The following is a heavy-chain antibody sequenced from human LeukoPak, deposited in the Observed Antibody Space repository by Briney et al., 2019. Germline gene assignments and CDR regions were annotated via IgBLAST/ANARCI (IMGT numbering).Heavy chain of an antibody. Sequence: GGSLRLSCAASGFTFSSYSMNWVRQAPGKGLEWVSSISGTSTYIYYADSVKGRFTIFRDNPKNSLYLQMNSLRAEDTAVYYCAREYSSGYYHFEYWGQGTLVTVSS. CDR2: ISGTSTYI. J-gene: IGHJ4*02. CDR1: GFTFSSYS. V-gene: IGHV3-21*01. D-gene: IGHD3-22*01. CDR3: AREYSSGYYHFEY.